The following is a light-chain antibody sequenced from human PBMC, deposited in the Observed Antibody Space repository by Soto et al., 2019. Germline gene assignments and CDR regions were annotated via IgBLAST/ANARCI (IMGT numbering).Light chain of an antibody. V-gene: IGKV3-20*01. CDR3: QQYGSPPLLT. CDR1: HSVSGRY. CDR2: DAS. Sequence: IVLTQSPDTLSLSPGEGATLSCRASHSVSGRYLAWYQQKPGQAPRLLIYDASSRATGIPDRFSGSGSGTDFTLTISSREPEDSEVYYCQQYGSPPLLTFGGGTKVEIK. J-gene: IGKJ4*01.